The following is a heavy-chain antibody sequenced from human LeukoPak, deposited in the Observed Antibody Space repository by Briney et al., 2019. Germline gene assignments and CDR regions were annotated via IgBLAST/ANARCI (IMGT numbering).Heavy chain of an antibody. D-gene: IGHD2-21*02. CDR2: IYSGGST. J-gene: IGHJ6*03. CDR1: GFTVSSNY. V-gene: IGHV3-53*01. Sequence: PGGSLRLSCAASGFTVSSNYMSWVRQAPGKGLEWVSVIYSGGSTCYADSVKGRFTISRDNSKNTLYLQMNSLRAEDTAVYYCARTTSLVTTINYYYMDVWGKGTTVTVSS. CDR3: ARTTSLVTTINYYYMDV.